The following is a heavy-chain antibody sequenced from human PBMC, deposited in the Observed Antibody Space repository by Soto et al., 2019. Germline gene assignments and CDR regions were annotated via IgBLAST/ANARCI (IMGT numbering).Heavy chain of an antibody. CDR1: GFSLSTSGVG. J-gene: IGHJ6*02. Sequence: SGPTLVNPTQTLTLTCTFSGFSLSTSGVGVGWIRQPPGKALEWLALIYWDDGKRYSPSLKSRLTSTKDNSKNQGVLTMTNMDPVDTATYYCAPRLGYDCWSGSYYYYGMDVWGQGTTVTVSS. CDR3: APRLGYDCWSGSYYYYGMDV. D-gene: IGHD3-3*01. V-gene: IGHV2-5*02. CDR2: IYWDDGK.